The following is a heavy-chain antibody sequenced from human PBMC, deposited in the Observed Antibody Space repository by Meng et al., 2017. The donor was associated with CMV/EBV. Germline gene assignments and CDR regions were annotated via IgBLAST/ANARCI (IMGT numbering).Heavy chain of an antibody. Sequence: ASVKVSCKASGHTFTSYDINWVRQATGQGLEWMGWMNPNSGNTGYAQKFQGRVTMTRNTSISTAYMELSSLRSEDTAVYYCARGPEHAANDIVVVPAARTGTYYYYGMDVWGQGTTVTVSS. CDR3: ARGPEHAANDIVVVPAARTGTYYYYGMDV. J-gene: IGHJ6*02. CDR1: GHTFTSYD. V-gene: IGHV1-8*01. CDR2: MNPNSGNT. D-gene: IGHD2-2*01.